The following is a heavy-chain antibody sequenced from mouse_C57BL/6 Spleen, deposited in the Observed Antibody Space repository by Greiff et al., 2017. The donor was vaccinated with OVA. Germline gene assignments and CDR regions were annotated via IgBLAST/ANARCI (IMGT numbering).Heavy chain of an antibody. CDR1: GYAFSSSW. CDR2: IYPGDGDT. D-gene: IGHD2-2*01. J-gene: IGHJ4*01. CDR3: ARSGGYEDYAMDY. V-gene: IGHV1-82*01. Sequence: QVQLQQSGPELVKPGASVKISCKASGYAFSSSWMNWVKQRPGKGLEWIGRIYPGDGDTNYNGKFKGKATLTADKSSSTAYMQLSSLTSEDSAVYFCARSGGYEDYAMDYWGQGTSVTVSS.